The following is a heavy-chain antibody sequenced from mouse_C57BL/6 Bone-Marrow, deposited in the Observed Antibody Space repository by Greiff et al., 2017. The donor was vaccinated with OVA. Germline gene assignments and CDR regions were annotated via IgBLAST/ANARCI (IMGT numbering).Heavy chain of an antibody. CDR1: GFTFSSYA. CDR3: TRGSNPYYFDY. CDR2: ISSGGDYI. D-gene: IGHD2-5*01. V-gene: IGHV5-9-1*02. J-gene: IGHJ2*01. Sequence: EVMLVESGEGLVKPGGSLKLSCAASGFTFSSYAMSWVRQTPEKRLEWVAYISSGGDYIYYADTVKGRFTISRDNARNTLYLQMSSLKSEDTAMYYCTRGSNPYYFDYWGQGTTLTVSS.